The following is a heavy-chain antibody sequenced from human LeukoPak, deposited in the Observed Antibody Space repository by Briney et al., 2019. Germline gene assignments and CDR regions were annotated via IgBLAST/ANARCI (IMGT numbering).Heavy chain of an antibody. D-gene: IGHD3-10*01. J-gene: IGHJ4*02. CDR2: ISPGGDIT. Sequence: PGGSLRLSCAASGFTFSNHGMNWVRQAPGKGLEGVSGISPGGDITYYADSVKGRFTISRDNSKNTLYLEVISLTAEDTAVYYCAKDDAWLRFGEWSQGTLVTVSS. CDR1: GFTFSNHG. V-gene: IGHV3-23*01. CDR3: AKDDAWLRFGE.